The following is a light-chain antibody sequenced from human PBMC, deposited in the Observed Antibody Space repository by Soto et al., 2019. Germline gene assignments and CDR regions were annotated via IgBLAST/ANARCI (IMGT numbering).Light chain of an antibody. J-gene: IGKJ1*01. Sequence: DIQMTQSPSTLSAPVGDRVTITCRASQSISSWLAWYQQKPGKAPKLLIYDASSLESGVPSRFSGSGSGTEFTLTISSLQPDDFATYYCQQYNSYSSGTFGQGTKVEIK. V-gene: IGKV1-5*01. CDR3: QQYNSYSSGT. CDR1: QSISSW. CDR2: DAS.